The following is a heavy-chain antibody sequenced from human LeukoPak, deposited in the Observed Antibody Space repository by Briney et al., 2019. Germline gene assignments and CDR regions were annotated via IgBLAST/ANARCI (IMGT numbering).Heavy chain of an antibody. J-gene: IGHJ4*02. Sequence: PGRSLRLSCTASGFTFGDYAMSWVRQAPGKGLEWVGFIRSNAYGGTTEYAASVKGRFTISRDDSKSIAYLQMNSLKTEDTAVYYCTRDIKHTYYYDSSGYYYGYWGQGTLVTVSS. CDR2: IRSNAYGGTT. CDR1: GFTFGDYA. V-gene: IGHV3-49*04. D-gene: IGHD3-22*01. CDR3: TRDIKHTYYYDSSGYYYGY.